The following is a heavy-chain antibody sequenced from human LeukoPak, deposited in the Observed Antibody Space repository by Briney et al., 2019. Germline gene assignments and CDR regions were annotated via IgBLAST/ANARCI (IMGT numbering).Heavy chain of an antibody. CDR3: ASPRGWHGYGAYDI. Sequence: GGSLRLSCAASGFTFSSYWMSWMRQAPGKGLEGVANINQNEREIYYADSVKGRFAISRDNAENSLFLDLNSLRAEDTAVYFCASPRGWHGYGAYDIWGQGTMVTVSS. D-gene: IGHD6-19*01. J-gene: IGHJ3*02. CDR1: GFTFSSYW. V-gene: IGHV3-7*05. CDR2: INQNEREI.